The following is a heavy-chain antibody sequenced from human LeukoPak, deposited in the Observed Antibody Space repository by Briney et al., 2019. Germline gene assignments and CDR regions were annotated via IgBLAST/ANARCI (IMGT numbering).Heavy chain of an antibody. V-gene: IGHV3-23*01. J-gene: IGHJ4*02. Sequence: GGSLRLSCAASGFTFSSYAMSWVRQAPGKGLEWVSAISGSGGSTYYADSVKGRFTISRDNSKNTLYLQMNSLRAEDTAVYYCAKVPPLVYAKESYFDYWGQGTLVTVSS. CDR3: AKVPPLVYAKESYFDY. CDR2: ISGSGGST. D-gene: IGHD2-8*01. CDR1: GFTFSSYA.